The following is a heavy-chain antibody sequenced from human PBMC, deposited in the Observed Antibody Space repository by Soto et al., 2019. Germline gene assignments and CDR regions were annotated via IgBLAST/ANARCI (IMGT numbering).Heavy chain of an antibody. CDR3: ARDNYGDTYYFDY. D-gene: IGHD4-17*01. Sequence: QVQLQESGPGLVKPSQTLSLTCTVSGGSISSGAYYWSWVRQPPGKGLEWIGYIYYSGSTYYNPSLKSRVTISVDTSKNQFSLKLSSVTATDTAVYYCARDNYGDTYYFDYWGQGPLVTVSS. CDR2: IYYSGST. V-gene: IGHV4-30-4*01. J-gene: IGHJ4*02. CDR1: GGSISSGAYY.